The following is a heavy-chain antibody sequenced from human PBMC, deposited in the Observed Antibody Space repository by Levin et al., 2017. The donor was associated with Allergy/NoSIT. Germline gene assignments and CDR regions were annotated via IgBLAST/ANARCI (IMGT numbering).Heavy chain of an antibody. CDR3: VKDSLFRVEDAFDI. J-gene: IGHJ3*02. V-gene: IGHV3-64D*06. CDR1: GFTFSSYA. D-gene: IGHD3-16*02. CDR2: ISSNGGST. Sequence: GESLKISCSASGFTFSSYAMHWVRQAPGKGLEYVSAISSNGGSTYYADSVKGRFTISRDNSKNTLYLQMSSLRAEDTAVYYCVKDSLFRVEDAFDIWGQGTMVTVSS.